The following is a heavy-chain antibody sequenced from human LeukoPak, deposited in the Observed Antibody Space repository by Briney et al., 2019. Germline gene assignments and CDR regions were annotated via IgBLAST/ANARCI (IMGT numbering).Heavy chain of an antibody. CDR1: GDSISSSGHY. D-gene: IGHD2-2*01. CDR3: ARQYCSSVTCWAYFDH. CDR2: IYHSGST. Sequence: TETLSLTCTVSGDSISSSGHYWGWIRQPPGKGLEWIGIIYHSGSTYYSPSLKSRVTISVDTSKNQFSLKLSSVTAADTAVYYCARQYCSSVTCWAYFDHWGQGTLVTVSS. J-gene: IGHJ4*02. V-gene: IGHV4-39*01.